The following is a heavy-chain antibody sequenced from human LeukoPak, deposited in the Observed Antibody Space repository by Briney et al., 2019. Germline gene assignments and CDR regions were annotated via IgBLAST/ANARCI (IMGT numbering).Heavy chain of an antibody. CDR2: ISSSSSTI. J-gene: IGHJ4*02. V-gene: IGHV3-48*02. Sequence: GGSLRLSCAASGFTFSSYSMNWVRQAPGKGLEWVSYISSSSSTICYADSVKGRFTISRDNAKNSLYLQMNSLRDEDTAVYYCARDKPPPYYYDSSGIFDYWGQGTLVTVSS. CDR3: ARDKPPPYYYDSSGIFDY. CDR1: GFTFSSYS. D-gene: IGHD3-22*01.